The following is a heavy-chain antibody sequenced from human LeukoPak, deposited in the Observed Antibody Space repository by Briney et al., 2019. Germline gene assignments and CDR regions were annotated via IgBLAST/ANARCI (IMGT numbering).Heavy chain of an antibody. V-gene: IGHV3-7*05. D-gene: IGHD3-22*01. CDR2: IKQDGSEK. CDR3: ARYLYDSSGSPMDV. Sequence: GGSLRLSCVASGFTFSSHWMSWVRQAPGKGLEWVAKIKQDGSEKYYVDSVKGRFTISRDNAKNSLYLQMNSLRAEDTAVYYCARYLYDSSGSPMDVWGQGTTVTVSS. J-gene: IGHJ6*02. CDR1: GFTFSSHW.